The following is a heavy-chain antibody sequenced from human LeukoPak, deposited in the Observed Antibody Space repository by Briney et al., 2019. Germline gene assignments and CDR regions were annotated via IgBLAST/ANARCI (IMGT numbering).Heavy chain of an antibody. Sequence: GGSLRLSCAASGFTFSSYYMGCVRQAPGKGLEGVANIRQDGNEKYSVYSVKGRFTISRDNAKNSLYLQMNSLRAEDTAVYYCARGVNGLTGTFDIWGQGTVVTVSS. D-gene: IGHD1-14*01. J-gene: IGHJ3*02. CDR2: IRQDGNEK. V-gene: IGHV3-7*01. CDR1: GFTFSSYY. CDR3: ARGVNGLTGTFDI.